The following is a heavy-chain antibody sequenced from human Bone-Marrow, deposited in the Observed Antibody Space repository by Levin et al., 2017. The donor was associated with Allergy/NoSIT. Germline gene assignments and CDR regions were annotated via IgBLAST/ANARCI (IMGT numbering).Heavy chain of an antibody. CDR1: GFTFSSYA. D-gene: IGHD6-13*01. Sequence: GGSLRLSCAASGFTFSSYAMHWVRQAPGKGLEWVAVISYDGTVQYYADSVKGRFTISRDNSKNTLHLQMDSLRAEDAAAEYCARAKLALPGISAAGLGYWGQGTLVTVSS. CDR3: ARAKLALPGISAAGLGY. CDR2: ISYDGTVQ. V-gene: IGHV3-30-3*01. J-gene: IGHJ4*02.